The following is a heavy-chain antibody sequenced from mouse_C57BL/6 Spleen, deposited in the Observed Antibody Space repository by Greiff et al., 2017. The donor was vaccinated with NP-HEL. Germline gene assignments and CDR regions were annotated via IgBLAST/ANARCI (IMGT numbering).Heavy chain of an antibody. J-gene: IGHJ3*01. V-gene: IGHV1-15*01. CDR2: IDPETGGT. D-gene: IGHD2-9*01. CDR3: TTPTRVTTEFAY. CDR1: GYTFTDYE. Sequence: VQLQQSGAELVRPGASVTLSCKASGYTFTDYEMHWVKQTPVHGLEWIGAIDPETGGTAYNQKFKGKAILTADKSSSTAYMELRSLTSEDSAVYYCTTPTRVTTEFAYWGQGTLVTVSA.